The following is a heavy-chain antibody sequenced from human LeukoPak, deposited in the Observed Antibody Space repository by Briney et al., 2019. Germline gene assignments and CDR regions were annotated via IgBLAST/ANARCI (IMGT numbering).Heavy chain of an antibody. D-gene: IGHD6-6*01. J-gene: IGHJ4*02. CDR1: GFTFSGYA. CDR3: AKTFSSSNYFDC. V-gene: IGHV3-23*01. CDR2: ISGSGGST. Sequence: PGGSLRLSCAASGFTFSGYAMSWVRQAPGKGLEWVSAISGSGGSTYYADSVKGRFTISRDNSKNTLYLQMNSLRAEDTAIYYCAKTFSSSNYFDCWGQGTLATVS.